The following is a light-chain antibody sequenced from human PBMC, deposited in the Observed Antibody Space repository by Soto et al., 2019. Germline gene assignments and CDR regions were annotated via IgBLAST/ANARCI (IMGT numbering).Light chain of an antibody. CDR1: QSVRRN. Sequence: IVRTQSPATLSVSPGYRATLSCLASQSVRRNVAWYQQKPGQAPRLRSDGASTRATGIPARGSGSGSWTDCTRTSSSLQAEEVAVYYCQQYHRTSLTFGGGTKVDIK. J-gene: IGKJ4*01. CDR3: QQYHRTSLT. CDR2: GAS. V-gene: IGKV3-15*01.